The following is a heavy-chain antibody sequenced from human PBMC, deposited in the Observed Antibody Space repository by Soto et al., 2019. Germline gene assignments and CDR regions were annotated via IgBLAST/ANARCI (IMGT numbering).Heavy chain of an antibody. J-gene: IGHJ1*01. D-gene: IGHD3-10*01. CDR2: IYYSGST. Sequence: QLQLQESGPGLVKPSETLSLTCTVSGGSISSSSYYWGWIRQPPGKGLEWIGSIYYSGSTYYNPSLKSRVTIAVDTSKNQFPLKLSSVTAAYTAVYYCARPMVRGVIKYFKHWGPGPLVTVSS. CDR1: GGSISSSSYY. CDR3: ARPMVRGVIKYFKH. V-gene: IGHV4-39*01.